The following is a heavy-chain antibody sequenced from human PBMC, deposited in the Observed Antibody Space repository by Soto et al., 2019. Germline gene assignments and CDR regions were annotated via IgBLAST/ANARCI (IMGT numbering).Heavy chain of an antibody. CDR2: ISYDGSNK. Sequence: GGSLRLSCAASGFTFSSYAMHWVRQAPGKGLEWVAVISYDGSNKYYADSVKGRFTISRDNSKNTLYLQMNSLRAEDTAVYYCARGGIQDPHYCSSTSCSSLYYYYGMDVWGQGTTVTVSS. CDR1: GFTFSSYA. J-gene: IGHJ6*02. V-gene: IGHV3-30-3*01. CDR3: ARGGIQDPHYCSSTSCSSLYYYYGMDV. D-gene: IGHD2-2*01.